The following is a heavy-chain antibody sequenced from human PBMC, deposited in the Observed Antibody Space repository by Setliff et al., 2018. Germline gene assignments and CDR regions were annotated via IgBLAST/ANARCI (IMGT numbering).Heavy chain of an antibody. CDR1: GASISSGTYY. CDR3: ARTGTYRYFDY. Sequence: SETLPLTCTVSGASISSGTYYWAWIRQPPGKGLEWIGRIHYRGTTYSNASLASRLTISVDTAKNQFSLKLTSVTAADTAVYYCARTGTYRYFDYWGQGTRVTVS. CDR2: IHYRGTT. D-gene: IGHD1-1*01. V-gene: IGHV4-39*01. J-gene: IGHJ4*02.